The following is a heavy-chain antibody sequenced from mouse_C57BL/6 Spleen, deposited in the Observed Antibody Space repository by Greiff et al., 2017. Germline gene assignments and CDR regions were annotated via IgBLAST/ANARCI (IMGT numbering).Heavy chain of an antibody. CDR1: GYTFTSYW. J-gene: IGHJ2*01. D-gene: IGHD1-1*01. V-gene: IGHV1-69*01. CDR3: ARKNYDFDY. CDR2: IDPSDSYT. Sequence: QLQQSGAELVMPGASVKLSCKASGYTFTSYWMHWVKQRPGQGLEWIGEIDPSDSYTNYNQKFKGKSTLTVDKSSSTAYMQLSSLTSEDSAVYYCARKNYDFDYWGQGTTLTVSS.